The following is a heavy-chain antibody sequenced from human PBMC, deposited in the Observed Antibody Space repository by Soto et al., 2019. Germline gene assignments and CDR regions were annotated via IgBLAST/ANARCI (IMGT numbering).Heavy chain of an antibody. CDR1: GFTFSSYA. Sequence: EVQLLESGGGLVQPGGSLRLSCAASGFTFSSYAMRWVRQAPGKGLEWVSAISGSGGSTDYADSVKGRFTISRDNYKNTLYLQMNSLRAEDTAVYYCARRSSGWYFDYWGQGTLVTVSS. CDR3: ARRSSGWYFDY. CDR2: ISGSGGST. D-gene: IGHD6-19*01. V-gene: IGHV3-23*01. J-gene: IGHJ4*02.